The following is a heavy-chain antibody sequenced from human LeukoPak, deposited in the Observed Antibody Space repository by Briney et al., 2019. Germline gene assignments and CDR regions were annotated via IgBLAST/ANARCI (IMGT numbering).Heavy chain of an antibody. J-gene: IGHJ4*02. CDR2: IYYSGST. V-gene: IGHV4-59*08. Sequence: PSETLSLTCTVSGGSISSYYWSWIRQPPGKGLEWIGYIYYSGSTNYNPSLKSRVTISVDTSKNQFSLKLSSVTAADTAVYYCARTHPFDYWGQGTLVTVSS. CDR3: ARTHPFDY. CDR1: GGSISSYY.